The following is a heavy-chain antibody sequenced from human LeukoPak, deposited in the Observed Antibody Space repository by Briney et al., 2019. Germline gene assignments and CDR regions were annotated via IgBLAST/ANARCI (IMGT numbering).Heavy chain of an antibody. J-gene: IGHJ6*02. D-gene: IGHD1-14*01. CDR3: ARSGITYYYGMDV. V-gene: IGHV4-59*01. Sequence: SETLSLTCTVSGGSLSSYYWSWLRQPPGKGLEWIGYIYYSGSNNYNPSLKSRVTISVDTSKNQFSLKLSSVTAADTAVYYCARSGITYYYGMDVWGEGTTVTVS. CDR1: GGSLSSYY. CDR2: IYYSGSN.